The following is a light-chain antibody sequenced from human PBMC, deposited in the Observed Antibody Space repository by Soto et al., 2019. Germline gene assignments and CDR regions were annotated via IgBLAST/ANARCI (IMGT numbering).Light chain of an antibody. CDR1: QSISKS. CDR2: DAS. V-gene: IGKV1-5*01. Sequence: DIQMTQSPATLSASLGDRVVITCRASQSISKSLAWYQQKPGRAPNFLIYDASTLESGVPSRFRGSGSGTEFTLTITNLQPDDFESFYCQQYCTFPRTFGQGTKVDIK. J-gene: IGKJ1*01. CDR3: QQYCTFPRT.